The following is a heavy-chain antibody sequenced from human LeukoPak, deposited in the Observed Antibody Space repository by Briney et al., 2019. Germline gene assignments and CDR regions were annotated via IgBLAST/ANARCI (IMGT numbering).Heavy chain of an antibody. D-gene: IGHD2-2*01. CDR3: ARQGTSDYYYYYYMDV. V-gene: IGHV3-7*03. CDR2: IKQDGSEK. CDR1: GFTFSSYW. J-gene: IGHJ6*03. Sequence: PGGSLRLSCAASGFTFSSYWMSWVRQAPGKGLEWVANIKQDGSEKYYVDSVKGRFTISRDNAKNSLYLQMNSLRAEDTALYYCARQGTSDYYYYYYMDVWGKGTTVTVSS.